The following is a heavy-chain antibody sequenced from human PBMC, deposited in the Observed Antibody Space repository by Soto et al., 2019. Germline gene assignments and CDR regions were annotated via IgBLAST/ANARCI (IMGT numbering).Heavy chain of an antibody. CDR2: IYHSGST. Sequence: SETLSLTCAVSGGSISSSNWWSWVRQPPGKELEWIGEIYHSGSTNYNPSLKSRVTISVDKSKNQFSLKLSSVTAAETAVYYCEREWGYSSSWDRDYYGMDVWGQGTTVT. CDR1: GGSISSSNW. V-gene: IGHV4-4*02. J-gene: IGHJ6*02. D-gene: IGHD6-13*01. CDR3: EREWGYSSSWDRDYYGMDV.